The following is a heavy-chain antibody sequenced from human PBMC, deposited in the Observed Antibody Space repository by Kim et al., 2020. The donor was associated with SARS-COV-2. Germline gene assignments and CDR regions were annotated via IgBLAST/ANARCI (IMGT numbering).Heavy chain of an antibody. J-gene: IGHJ5*02. Sequence: GGSLRLSCAASGFTFSSYAMHWVRQAPGKGLEWVAVISYDGSNKYYADSVKGRFTISRDNSKNTLYLQMNSLRAEDTAVYYCARDKGVYSGSYGWFDPWG. D-gene: IGHD1-26*01. CDR1: GFTFSSYA. CDR2: ISYDGSNK. V-gene: IGHV3-30-3*01. CDR3: ARDKGVYSGSYGWFDP.